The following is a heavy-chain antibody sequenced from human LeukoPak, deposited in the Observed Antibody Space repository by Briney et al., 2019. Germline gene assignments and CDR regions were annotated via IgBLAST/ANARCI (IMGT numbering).Heavy chain of an antibody. CDR1: GGSISSYY. J-gene: IGHJ6*03. V-gene: IGHV4-59*01. CDR2: IYYSGST. Sequence: PSETLSLTCTVSGGSISSYYWSWIRQPPGKGLEWIGYIYYSGSTNYNPSLKSRVTISVDTSKNQFSLKLSSVTAADTAVYYCARLKRYGSGSYGLNYYYYYMDVWGKRTTVTISS. D-gene: IGHD3-10*01. CDR3: ARLKRYGSGSYGLNYYYYYMDV.